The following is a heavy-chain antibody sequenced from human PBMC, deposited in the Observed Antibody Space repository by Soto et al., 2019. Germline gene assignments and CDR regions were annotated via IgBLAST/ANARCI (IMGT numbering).Heavy chain of an antibody. CDR1: GVTFSNAA. D-gene: IGHD3-16*02. CDR2: IGRTNNT. J-gene: IGHJ4*02. Sequence: EVHLLESGGGLVQPGGSLRLSCAASGVTFSNAAMTWVRQALGKGPEWVSSIGRTNNTTYSDSVKGRFAISRDNSQNTLYLQMNSLTAEDTAVYFCAKVDAYSYRTDHWGQGTRVTVSS. V-gene: IGHV3-23*01. CDR3: AKVDAYSYRTDH.